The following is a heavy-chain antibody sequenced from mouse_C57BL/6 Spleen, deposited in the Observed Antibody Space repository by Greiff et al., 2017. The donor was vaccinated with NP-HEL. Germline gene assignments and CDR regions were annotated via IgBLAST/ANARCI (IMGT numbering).Heavy chain of an antibody. D-gene: IGHD4-1*01. Sequence: VQLQQPGAELVMPGVSVKLSCKASGYTFPSSWMHWVKQRPGQGLAWIGEIDPSDSSPNYNQMFTGPSQFTVDKSSSPAYMQLSSLTSEDSAVYYCARSKLTGTDLAYWGQGTLVTVSA. CDR3: ARSKLTGTDLAY. V-gene: IGHV1-69*01. CDR1: GYTFPSSW. CDR2: IDPSDSSP. J-gene: IGHJ3*01.